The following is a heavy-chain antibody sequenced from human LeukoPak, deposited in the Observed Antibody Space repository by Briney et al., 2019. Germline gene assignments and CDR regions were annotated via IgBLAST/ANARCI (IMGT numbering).Heavy chain of an antibody. CDR1: GGSISSYY. CDR3: ARDREDNAFDI. Sequence: PSETLSLTCTVSGGSISSYYWSWIRQPPGKGLEWIGYIYYSGSTNYNPSLKSRVTISVDTSKNQFSLKLSSVTAADTAVYYCARDREDNAFDIWGQGTMVTVSS. V-gene: IGHV4-59*01. CDR2: IYYSGST. J-gene: IGHJ3*02. D-gene: IGHD1-26*01.